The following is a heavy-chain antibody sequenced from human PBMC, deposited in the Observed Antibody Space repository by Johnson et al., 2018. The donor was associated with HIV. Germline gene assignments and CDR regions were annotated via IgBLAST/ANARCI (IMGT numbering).Heavy chain of an antibody. CDR2: MYRGGST. Sequence: VQLVESGGGVVQPGGSLRLSCAASGFTFSSYGMHWVRQAPGKGLEWVSVMYRGGSTYYPDSVKGRFTISRDNSKNTLYIQMNSLRAEDTAVYYCERERDDSSGYYYHDAFDIWGQGTMVTVSS. CDR3: ERERDDSSGYYYHDAFDI. J-gene: IGHJ3*02. V-gene: IGHV3-NL1*01. CDR1: GFTFSSYG. D-gene: IGHD3-22*01.